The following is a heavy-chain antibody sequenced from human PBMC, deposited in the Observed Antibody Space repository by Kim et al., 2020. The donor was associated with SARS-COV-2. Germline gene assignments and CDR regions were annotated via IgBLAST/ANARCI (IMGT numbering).Heavy chain of an antibody. CDR3: ARDILTTVTTGSFYYYYGMDV. CDR1: GYTFTSYA. J-gene: IGHJ6*02. V-gene: IGHV1-3*01. Sequence: ASVKVSCKASGYTFTSYAMHWVRQAPGQRLEWMGWINAGNGNTKYSQKFQGRVTITRDTSASTAYMELSSLRSEDTAVYYCARDILTTVTTGSFYYYYGMDVWGQGTTVTVSS. CDR2: INAGNGNT. D-gene: IGHD4-17*01.